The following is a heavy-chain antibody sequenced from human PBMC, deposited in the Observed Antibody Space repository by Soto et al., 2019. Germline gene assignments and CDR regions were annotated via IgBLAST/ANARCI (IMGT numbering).Heavy chain of an antibody. V-gene: IGHV4-59*01. CDR1: GGSISSYY. CDR3: ARQQLRGSYYYYYGMDV. J-gene: IGHJ6*02. D-gene: IGHD5-18*01. Sequence: SETLSLTCTVSGGSISSYYWSWIRQPPGKGLEWIGYIYYSGSTNYNPSLKSRVTISVDTSKNQFSLKLSSVTAADTAVYYCARQQLRGSYYYYYGMDVWGQGTTGTVSS. CDR2: IYYSGST.